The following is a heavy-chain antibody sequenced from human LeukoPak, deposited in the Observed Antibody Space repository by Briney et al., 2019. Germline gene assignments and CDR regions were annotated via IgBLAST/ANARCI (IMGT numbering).Heavy chain of an antibody. V-gene: IGHV3-23*01. Sequence: GGSLRLSCAASGFTFSSYAMSWVRQAPGKGLEWVSAISGSGGSTYYADSVKGRFTISRDNSKNTLYLQMNSLRAEDTAVYYCAKDMSYDSSGFPGGWGQGTLVTVSS. J-gene: IGHJ4*02. D-gene: IGHD3-22*01. CDR2: ISGSGGST. CDR3: AKDMSYDSSGFPGG. CDR1: GFTFSSYA.